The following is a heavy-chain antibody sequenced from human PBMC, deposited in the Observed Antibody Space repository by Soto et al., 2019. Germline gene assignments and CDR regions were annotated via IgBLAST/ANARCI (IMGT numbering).Heavy chain of an antibody. D-gene: IGHD1-1*01. CDR3: AHRRDYNVNWDGGYFDS. Sequence: QITLKESGPALMKATQTLTLTCTFSGFSLTTRPVGLGCLRQSPGKALEWLAFVYWDDDNRYNPSLKSRLTITKDTSKSQVVLTMTNMDPVDTATYYCAHRRDYNVNWDGGYFDSWGPGTLLTVSS. J-gene: IGHJ4*02. V-gene: IGHV2-5*02. CDR2: VYWDDDN. CDR1: GFSLTTRPVG.